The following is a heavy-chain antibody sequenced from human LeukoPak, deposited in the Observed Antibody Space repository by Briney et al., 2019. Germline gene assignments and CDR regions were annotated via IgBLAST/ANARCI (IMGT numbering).Heavy chain of an antibody. J-gene: IGHJ5*02. Sequence: SETLSLTCTVSGGSISSYYWSWIRQPPGKGLEWIGYIYYSGSTNYNPSLKSRVTISVDTSKNQFSLKLSSVTAADTAVYYCARFCYVSGKTNCFDPWGQGTRVTVSS. CDR1: GGSISSYY. D-gene: IGHD3-10*01. CDR3: ARFCYVSGKTNCFDP. CDR2: IYYSGST. V-gene: IGHV4-59*01.